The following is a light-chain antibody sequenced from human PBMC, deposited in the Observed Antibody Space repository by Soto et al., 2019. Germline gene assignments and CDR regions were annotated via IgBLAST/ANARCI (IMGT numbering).Light chain of an antibody. CDR3: QQYNDYQYT. V-gene: IGKV1-9*01. CDR1: QGITNY. CDR2: TAS. Sequence: DVQLTQSPSFLSASVGDRVTITCRASQGITNYLAWYQQKPGKAPKPLIYTASTLQSGVPSRFSGSGAGAEFTLTITGLQPEDFATYYCQQYNDYQYTFGQGTKLEIK. J-gene: IGKJ2*01.